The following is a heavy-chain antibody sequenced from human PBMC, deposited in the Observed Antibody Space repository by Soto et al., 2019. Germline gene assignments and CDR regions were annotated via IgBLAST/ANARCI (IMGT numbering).Heavy chain of an antibody. CDR1: GFTFSSYA. CDR2: ISDDGSNT. Sequence: PGGSLRLSCAASGFTFSSYAMHWVRQAPGKGLERVALISDDGSNTYYVASVKRRFTISRDNSTNTLYLQMSSLRAEDTAVYYCARDRGRTPAATYFYYFYGVDVWGQGTTVTVSS. CDR3: ARDRGRTPAATYFYYFYGVDV. V-gene: IGHV3-30-3*01. D-gene: IGHD2-2*01. J-gene: IGHJ6*02.